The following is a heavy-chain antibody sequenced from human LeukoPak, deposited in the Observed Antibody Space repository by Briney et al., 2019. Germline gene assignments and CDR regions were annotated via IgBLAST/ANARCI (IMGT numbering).Heavy chain of an antibody. CDR1: GGSLSSGSDY. J-gene: IGHJ4*02. Sequence: SETLSLTCSVSGGSLSSGSDYWSWIRQPAGNGLEWIGCIFPNGSTNYNPSLKSRVTISVDKSKNQFSLKLSSVAAADTAVYYCARGGGYCSSTSCYAGRGVDYWGQGTLVTVSS. CDR2: IFPNGST. D-gene: IGHD2-2*03. CDR3: ARGGGYCSSTSCYAGRGVDY. V-gene: IGHV4-61*02.